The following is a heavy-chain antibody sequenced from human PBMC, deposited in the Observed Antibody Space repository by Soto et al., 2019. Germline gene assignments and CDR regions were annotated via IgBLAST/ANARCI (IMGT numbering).Heavy chain of an antibody. CDR3: ARDQGGAARVYYHWFDP. J-gene: IGHJ5*02. V-gene: IGHV6-1*01. Sequence: PSQALSLTCAISGDSDSSNSAASNWIRQSPSRSLEWLGRTYYRSKWYNDYAVSVKSRITINPDTSKNQFSLQLNSVTPEDTAVYYCARDQGGAARVYYHWFDPWGQGTLDPVSS. CDR1: GDSDSSNSAA. D-gene: IGHD6-6*01. CDR2: TYYRSKWYN.